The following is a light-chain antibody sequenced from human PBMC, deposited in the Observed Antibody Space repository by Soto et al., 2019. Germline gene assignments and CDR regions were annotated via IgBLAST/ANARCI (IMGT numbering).Light chain of an antibody. J-gene: IGKJ1*01. Sequence: LSRLSLPVTPGEPASISCRSSQSLLHSNGNNYLDWYVQKPEHSPQLLIYLGSTRASGVPDRFSGSGSGTDFTLTISIEEDEYVVFYCWKRRLQPPWTFGQGTKVDIK. CDR1: QSLLHSNGNNY. CDR3: KRRLQPPWT. CDR2: LGS. V-gene: IGKV2-28*01.